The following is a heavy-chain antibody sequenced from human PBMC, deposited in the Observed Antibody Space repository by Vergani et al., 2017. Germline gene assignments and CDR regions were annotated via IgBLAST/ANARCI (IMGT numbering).Heavy chain of an antibody. D-gene: IGHD2-2*01. V-gene: IGHV3-33*01. CDR3: ARETCSSTSCYGNYYYGMEV. J-gene: IGHJ6*02. CDR2: IWYDGSNK. CDR1: GFTFSSYG. Sequence: QVQLVESGGGVVQPGRSLRLSCAASGFTFSSYGMHWVRQAPGKGLEWVAVIWYDGSNKYYADSVKGRFTISRDNTKNTLYLQMNGLRAEDPAVYYCARETCSSTSCYGNYYYGMEVWGQGTTVTVSS.